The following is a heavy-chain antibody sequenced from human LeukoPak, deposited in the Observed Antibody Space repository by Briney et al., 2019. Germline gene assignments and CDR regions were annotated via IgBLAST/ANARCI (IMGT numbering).Heavy chain of an antibody. V-gene: IGHV3-21*01. Sequence: PGGSLNLSCVVSGFTFSSHSMHWVRQAPGKGLEWVSSISGSSRYIFYADSVKGRFTVSRDNAKNSLYLQMNSLGVEDTAVYYCANWAGYDSSGYYFTGPFDYWGQGTLVTVSS. D-gene: IGHD3-22*01. J-gene: IGHJ4*02. CDR3: ANWAGYDSSGYYFTGPFDY. CDR2: ISGSSRYI. CDR1: GFTFSSHS.